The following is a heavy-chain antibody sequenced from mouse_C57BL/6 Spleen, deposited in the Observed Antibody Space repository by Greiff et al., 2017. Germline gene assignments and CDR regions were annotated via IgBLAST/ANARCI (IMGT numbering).Heavy chain of an antibody. J-gene: IGHJ3*01. D-gene: IGHD1-1*01. CDR2: IDPSDSYT. Sequence: QVQLQQSGAELVKPGASVKLSCKASGYTFTSYWMQWVKQRPGQGLEWIGEIDPSDSYTNYNQKFKGKATLTVDTSSSTAYMQLSSLTSEDSAVYYCANYYGSSYLAYWGQGTLVTVSA. CDR3: ANYYGSSYLAY. CDR1: GYTFTSYW. V-gene: IGHV1-50*01.